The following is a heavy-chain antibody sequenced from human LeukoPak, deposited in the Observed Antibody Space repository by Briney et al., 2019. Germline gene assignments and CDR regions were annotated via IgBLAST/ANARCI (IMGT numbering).Heavy chain of an antibody. J-gene: IGHJ5*02. CDR2: IHYSGST. V-gene: IGHV4-30-4*01. Sequence: SETLSLTCTVSGGSISSGDYYWSWIRQPPGKGLEWIGYIHYSGSTYYNPSLKSRVTISVDTSKNQFSLKLSSVTAADTAVYYCASSPKSNNWFDPWGQGTLVTVSS. CDR1: GGSISSGDYY. CDR3: ASSPKSNNWFDP.